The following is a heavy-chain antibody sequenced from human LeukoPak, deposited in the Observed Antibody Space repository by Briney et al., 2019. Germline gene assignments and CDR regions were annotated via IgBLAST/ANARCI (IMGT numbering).Heavy chain of an antibody. CDR2: INSDGRST. D-gene: IGHD1-26*01. Sequence: GGSLRLSCAAPGFTFSYYWMHWVRQAPGKGLVWVSRINSDGRSTPYADSAKGRFTISRDNAKNTLYLQMNTLRAEDTAVYYCARGGSYLFDAFDIWGQGTMVTVSS. J-gene: IGHJ3*02. CDR1: GFTFSYYW. V-gene: IGHV3-74*01. CDR3: ARGGSYLFDAFDI.